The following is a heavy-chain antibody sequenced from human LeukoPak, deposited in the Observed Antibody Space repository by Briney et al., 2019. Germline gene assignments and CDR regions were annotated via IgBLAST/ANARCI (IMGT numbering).Heavy chain of an antibody. CDR3: GRFGAYYYYMDV. CDR2: IYPGDSET. V-gene: IGHV5-51*01. J-gene: IGHJ6*03. CDR1: GYRFTSYW. Sequence: GESLKISCKGSGYRFTSYWIGWVRQMPGKGLEWMGIIYPGDSETRYSPSFQGQVTFSADKSISTAYLQWNSLNVSDTAMYYCGRFGAYYYYMDVWGKGTTVTVSS. D-gene: IGHD3-10*01.